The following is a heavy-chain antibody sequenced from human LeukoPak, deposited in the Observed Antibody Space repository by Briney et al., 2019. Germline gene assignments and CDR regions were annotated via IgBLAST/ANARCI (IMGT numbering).Heavy chain of an antibody. CDR3: AKTKEGPFDY. J-gene: IGHJ4*02. V-gene: IGHV3-30*04. CDR1: GFTFSSYA. Sequence: PGRSLRLSCAASGFTFSSYAMHWVRQAPGKGLEWVAVISYDGSNKYYADSVKGRFTISRDNSKNTLYLQMNSLRAEDTAVYYCAKTKEGPFDYWGQGTLVTVSS. CDR2: ISYDGSNK.